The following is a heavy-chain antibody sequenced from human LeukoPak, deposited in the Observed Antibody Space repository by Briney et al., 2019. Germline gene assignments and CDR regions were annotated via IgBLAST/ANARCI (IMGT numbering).Heavy chain of an antibody. D-gene: IGHD6-6*01. CDR2: IYYSGST. J-gene: IGHJ4*02. CDR3: ARRGSSSSFDY. V-gene: IGHV4-39*01. CDR1: GGSISRSGYH. Sequence: SETLSLTCTVSGGSISRSGYHWGWIRQPPGKGLEWIGSIYYSGSTYYNPSLKSRVTISVDTSKNQFSLKLSSVTAADTAVYYCARRGSSSSFDYWGQGTLVTVSS.